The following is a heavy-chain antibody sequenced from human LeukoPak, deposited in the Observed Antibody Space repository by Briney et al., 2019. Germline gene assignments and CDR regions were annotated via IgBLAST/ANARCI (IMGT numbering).Heavy chain of an antibody. D-gene: IGHD1-26*01. Sequence: GGSLTLSCAASGFTFSSYTMVWVRQAPGKGLEYVAAIISNGGRTHYTDAVKGRFTISRDNSENTVFLQMGSLRADDMAVYYCARVKMGATISDFYYYYRGVWGKGTTVTVSS. CDR1: GFTFSSYT. CDR3: ARVKMGATISDFYYYYRGV. J-gene: IGHJ6*03. V-gene: IGHV3-64*02. CDR2: IISNGGRT.